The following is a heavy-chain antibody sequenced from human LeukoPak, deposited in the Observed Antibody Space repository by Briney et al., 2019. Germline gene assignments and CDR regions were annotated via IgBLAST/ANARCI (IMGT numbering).Heavy chain of an antibody. CDR2: ISYEGSNK. CDR3: AKYGKEYQLLRGYDSYDMDV. D-gene: IGHD2-2*01. CDR1: GFSFSIYG. J-gene: IGHJ6*02. Sequence: GGSLRLSCGASGFSFSIYGMHWVRQAPGKGLEWVAVISYEGSNKYYADSVKGRFTISRDNSKNTLYLQMNSLRAEDTAVYYCAKYGKEYQLLRGYDSYDMDVWGQGTTVTVSS. V-gene: IGHV3-30*18.